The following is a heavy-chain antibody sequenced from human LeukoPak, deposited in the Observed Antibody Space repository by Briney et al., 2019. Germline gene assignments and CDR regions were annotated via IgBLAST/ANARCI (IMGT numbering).Heavy chain of an antibody. CDR2: INHSGST. CDR3: ASVRKYSSYFDY. Sequence: SETLSLTCAVYGGSFSGYYWSWIRQPPGKGLEWIGEINHSGSTNYNPSLKSRVTISVDTSKNQFSLKLSSVTAADTAVYYCASVRKYSSYFDYWGQGTLVTVSS. J-gene: IGHJ4*02. V-gene: IGHV4-34*01. D-gene: IGHD6-6*01. CDR1: GGSFSGYY.